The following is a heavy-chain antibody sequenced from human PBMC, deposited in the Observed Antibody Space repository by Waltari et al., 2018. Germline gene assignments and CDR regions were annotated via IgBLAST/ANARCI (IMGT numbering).Heavy chain of an antibody. CDR3: ARPFRSGWYDGSFDV. CDR1: GLTFRRYW. Sequence: EVQLVESGGGLVEPGGSLRLSCAASGLTFRRYWMTWVRQPPGKGREWVANIKQDGSEKSYVDSVKGRFLMSRDNAKNSLSLQMNSLKAEDTAVYYCARPFRSGWYDGSFDVWGQGTMVTVSS. D-gene: IGHD6-19*01. CDR2: IKQDGSEK. V-gene: IGHV3-7*04. J-gene: IGHJ3*01.